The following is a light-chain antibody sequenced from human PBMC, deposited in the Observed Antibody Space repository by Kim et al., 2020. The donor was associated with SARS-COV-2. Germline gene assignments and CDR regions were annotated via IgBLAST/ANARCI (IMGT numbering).Light chain of an antibody. CDR3: QQRRQWPVT. J-gene: IGKJ1*01. CDR1: VGIQ. Sequence: VGIQLAFYQQNPGQAPRLVIYDASDRATGIPARFSGSGSPPYFTLTISSLEPEDAAVYFCQQRRQWPVTFGRGTRVDIK. CDR2: DAS. V-gene: IGKV3-11*01.